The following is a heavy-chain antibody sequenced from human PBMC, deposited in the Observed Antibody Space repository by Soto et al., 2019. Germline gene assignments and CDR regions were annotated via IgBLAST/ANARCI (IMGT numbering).Heavy chain of an antibody. J-gene: IGHJ6*02. CDR2: ISAYNGNT. Sequence: QVQLVQSGAEVKKPGASVKVSCKASGYTFTSYGISWVRQAPGQGLEWMGWISAYNGNTNYAQKLQGRVTMTTDTTTSTAYMELRSLRSDYTAVYYCAREGWYYGSGSYGYYYYGMDVWGQGTTVTVSS. CDR1: GYTFTSYG. V-gene: IGHV1-18*01. D-gene: IGHD3-10*01. CDR3: AREGWYYGSGSYGYYYYGMDV.